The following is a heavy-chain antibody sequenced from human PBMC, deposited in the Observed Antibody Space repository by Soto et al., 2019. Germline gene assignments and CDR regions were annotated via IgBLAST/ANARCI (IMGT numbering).Heavy chain of an antibody. D-gene: IGHD3-3*01. Sequence: EVQLVESGGGLVQPGGSLRLSCAASGFIFSSYSMNWVRQAPGKGLEWASYINSGSSTIYYADSVKGRFTISRDNAKNSLYLQLNSLRAEDTAVYYCARDKPRSGYEKFDYWGQGTLVTVSS. CDR3: ARDKPRSGYEKFDY. J-gene: IGHJ4*02. CDR1: GFIFSSYS. V-gene: IGHV3-48*01. CDR2: INSGSSTI.